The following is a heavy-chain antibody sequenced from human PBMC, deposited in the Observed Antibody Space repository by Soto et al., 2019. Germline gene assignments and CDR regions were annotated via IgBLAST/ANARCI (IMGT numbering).Heavy chain of an antibody. J-gene: IGHJ2*01. CDR2: IWYDGSNK. D-gene: IGHD3-10*01. V-gene: IGHV3-33*01. CDR3: ARDGTAVYDGSGTDGGYFDF. Sequence: QVQLVESGGGVVQPGRSLRLSCAASGFTFSSYGMHWVRQAPGKGLEWVAVIWYDGSNKYYADSVKGRFTISRDNSNNTLYLQINSLRAEDTAGYYCARDGTAVYDGSGTDGGYFDFWGRGTLVVVSS. CDR1: GFTFSSYG.